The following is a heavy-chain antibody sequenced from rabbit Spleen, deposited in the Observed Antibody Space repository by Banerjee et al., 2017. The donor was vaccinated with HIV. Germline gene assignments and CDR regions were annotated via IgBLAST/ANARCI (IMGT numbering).Heavy chain of an antibody. J-gene: IGHJ4*01. CDR3: ASGYSDIDFDL. V-gene: IGHV1S45*01. Sequence: QEQLEESGGDLVKPGASLTLTCTASGFSFSSGYDMCWVRQAPGKGLEWIACIGTGIGDTYYANWAKGRFTISKTSSTTVTLQVTSLTAADTATYFCASGYSDIDFDLWGQGTLVTVS. D-gene: IGHD1-1*01. CDR1: GFSFSSGYD. CDR2: IGTGIGDT.